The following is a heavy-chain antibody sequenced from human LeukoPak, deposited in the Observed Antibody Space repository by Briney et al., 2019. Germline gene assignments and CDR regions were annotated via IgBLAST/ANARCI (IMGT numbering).Heavy chain of an antibody. CDR3: AKERTAYSSFDY. J-gene: IGHJ4*02. CDR2: ISGSGGST. Sequence: GASVKVSCKASGYTFTGYYMHWVRQAPGKGLEWVSAISGSGGSTYYADSVKGRFTISRDNSKNTLYLQMNSLRAEETAVYYCAKERTAYSSFDYWGQGTLVTVSS. CDR1: GYTFTGYY. D-gene: IGHD6-13*01. V-gene: IGHV3-23*01.